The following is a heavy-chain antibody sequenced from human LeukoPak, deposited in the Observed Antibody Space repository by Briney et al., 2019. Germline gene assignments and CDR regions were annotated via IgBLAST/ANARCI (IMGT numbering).Heavy chain of an antibody. Sequence: GESLKVSCKTSGYTFTDYYVHWVRQAPGQGLEWMGWFNPDNGGTNSVQKFQGRVTMTGDTSMRTAYMELSRLTSDDTAIYYCVRNHVLLQWFGEGGFDPWGQGTLVTVSS. CDR2: FNPDNGGT. V-gene: IGHV1-2*02. D-gene: IGHD3-10*01. J-gene: IGHJ5*02. CDR3: VRNHVLLQWFGEGGFDP. CDR1: GYTFTDYY.